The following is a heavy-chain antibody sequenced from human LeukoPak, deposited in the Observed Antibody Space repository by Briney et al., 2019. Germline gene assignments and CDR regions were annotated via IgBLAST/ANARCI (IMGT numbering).Heavy chain of an antibody. Sequence: PGGSLRLSCAASGFNFKNYEINWVRQAPGKGLEWISYISSPGTTIYYADSVKGRFTISRDNAKNSLYLQMNSLRAEDTAVYYCASPRGAVAFDIWGQGTMVTVSS. CDR1: GFNFKNYE. J-gene: IGHJ3*02. CDR3: ASPRGAVAFDI. D-gene: IGHD3-10*01. V-gene: IGHV3-48*03. CDR2: ISSPGTTI.